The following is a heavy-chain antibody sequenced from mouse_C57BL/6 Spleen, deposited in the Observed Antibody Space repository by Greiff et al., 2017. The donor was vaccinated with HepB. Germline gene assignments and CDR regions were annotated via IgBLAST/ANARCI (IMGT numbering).Heavy chain of an antibody. CDR2: ILPGSGST. CDR3: ARRGPSTAQATAWFAY. J-gene: IGHJ3*01. CDR1: GYTFTGYW. Sequence: QVQLQQSGAELMKPGASVKLSCKATGYTFTGYWIEWVKQRPGHGLEWIGEILPGSGSTNYIEKFKGKATFTADTSSNTAYMQLSSLTTEDSAIYYCARRGPSTAQATAWFAYWGQGTLVTVSA. V-gene: IGHV1-9*01. D-gene: IGHD3-2*02.